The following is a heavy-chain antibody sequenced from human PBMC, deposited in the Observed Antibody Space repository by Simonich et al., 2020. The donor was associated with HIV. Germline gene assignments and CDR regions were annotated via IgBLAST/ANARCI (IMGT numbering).Heavy chain of an antibody. Sequence: QVQLQQWGAGLLKPSETLSLTCAVYGGSFINYYLSWIRQPPGKGLEWIGEVNHSGSTRYNPSLKGRVTISVDTSKNQFSLKLSSGSAADTACDYCARHMCSVISCSEGYNWFDPWGQGTQVIVSS. J-gene: IGHJ5*02. CDR2: VNHSGST. CDR1: GGSFINYY. CDR3: ARHMCSVISCSEGYNWFDP. V-gene: IGHV4-34*01. D-gene: IGHD2-2*01.